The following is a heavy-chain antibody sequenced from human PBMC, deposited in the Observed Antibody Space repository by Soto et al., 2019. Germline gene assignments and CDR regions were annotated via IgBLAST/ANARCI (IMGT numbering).Heavy chain of an antibody. CDR2: ISSSGSTI. D-gene: IGHD4-17*01. CDR3: ARDRLLGDYPHYYYYGMDV. V-gene: IGHV3-48*04. J-gene: IGHJ6*02. CDR1: GFSFNTYT. Sequence: EVQLLQSGGGLVQPGGSLRLSCAASGFSFNTYTMSWVRQSPGKGLEWVSYISSSGSTIYYADSVKGRFTISRDNAKNSLYLQMNSLRAEDTAVYYCARDRLLGDYPHYYYYGMDVWGQGTTVTVSS.